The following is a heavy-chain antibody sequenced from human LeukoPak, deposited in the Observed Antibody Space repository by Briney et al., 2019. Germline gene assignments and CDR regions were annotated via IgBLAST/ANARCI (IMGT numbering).Heavy chain of an antibody. Sequence: GGSLRLSCAASGFTFRNFWMSWVRQAPGKGLEWVASIKQDGSEIYYVDSVKGRFTISRDNAKNSLYLQMSSLRTVDSAVYFCARDGGSPGSSYEFDYWGQGTLVTVSS. V-gene: IGHV3-7*01. J-gene: IGHJ4*02. CDR2: IKQDGSEI. D-gene: IGHD5-18*01. CDR3: ARDGGSPGSSYEFDY. CDR1: GFTFRNFW.